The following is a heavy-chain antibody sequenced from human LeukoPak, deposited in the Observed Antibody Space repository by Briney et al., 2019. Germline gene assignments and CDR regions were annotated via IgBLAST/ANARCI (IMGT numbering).Heavy chain of an antibody. CDR3: TRGQKYFDFWSGWNTLIYYYYMDV. Sequence: PGGSLRLSCTASGFTFGDYAMSWVRQAPGKGLEWVGVIRSKAYGGTTEYAASVKGRFTISRDDSKSIAYLQMNSLKTEDTAVYYCTRGQKYFDFWSGWNTLIYYYYMDVWGKGTTVTVSS. D-gene: IGHD3-3*01. CDR1: GFTFGDYA. V-gene: IGHV3-49*04. J-gene: IGHJ6*03. CDR2: IRSKAYGGTT.